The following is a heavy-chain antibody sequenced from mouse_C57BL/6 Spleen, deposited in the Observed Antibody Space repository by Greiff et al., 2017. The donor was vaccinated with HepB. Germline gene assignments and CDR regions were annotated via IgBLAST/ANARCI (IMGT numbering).Heavy chain of an antibody. Sequence: QVQLQQPGAELVKPGASVKLSCKASGYTFTSYWMHWVKQRPGQGLEWIGMIHPNSGSTNYNEKFKSKATLTVDKASSPAYMQLSGLTPEDSASYGCARNTTVVPSFDYWGQGTTLTVSA. V-gene: IGHV1-64*01. CDR1: GYTFTSYW. J-gene: IGHJ2*01. CDR3: ARNTTVVPSFDY. D-gene: IGHD1-1*01. CDR2: IHPNSGST.